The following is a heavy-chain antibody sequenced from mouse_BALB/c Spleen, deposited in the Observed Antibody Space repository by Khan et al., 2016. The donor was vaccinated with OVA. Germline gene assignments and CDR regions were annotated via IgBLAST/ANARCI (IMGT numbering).Heavy chain of an antibody. J-gene: IGHJ2*01. V-gene: IGHV1S135*01. CDR1: DYSFTDYN. CDR3: ALIYYYYTGFDF. Sequence: VQLKQSGPELVKPGTSVKVSCKASDYSFTDYNMFWVKQSLGKSLEWIGYIDPYNGGNNYNQKFEGKATLTVDKSSSTAFMHLNSLTSEDSAVYYCALIYYYYTGFDFGGQGTTLTVSS. D-gene: IGHD1-1*01. CDR2: IDPYNGGN.